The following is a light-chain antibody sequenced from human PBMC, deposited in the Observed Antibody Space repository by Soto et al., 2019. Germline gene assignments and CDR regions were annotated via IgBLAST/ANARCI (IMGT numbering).Light chain of an antibody. Sequence: EIVMTQSPATLSVSPGERATLSCRASQSVSSNLAWYQQKPGQAPRLLIYGASTRATGIPGRFSGSGSGTEFTLTISSLQSEDLAVYYCQQYNNWPITFGQGTRLEIK. J-gene: IGKJ5*01. V-gene: IGKV3-15*01. CDR3: QQYNNWPIT. CDR1: QSVSSN. CDR2: GAS.